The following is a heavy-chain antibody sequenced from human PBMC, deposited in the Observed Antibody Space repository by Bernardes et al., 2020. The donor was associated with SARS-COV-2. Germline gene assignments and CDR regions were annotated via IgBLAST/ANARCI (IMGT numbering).Heavy chain of an antibody. V-gene: IGHV5-51*01. Sequence: GASLKISCSGSGYTFPNYWIAWVRQMPGKGLEWIGVTYPGDSFSIYNPSFQGQVIMSVDKSISTAFLQWNGLKASDSAVYYCARRMQVGSRWLAFDVWGQGTLVIASS. CDR3: ARRMQVGSRWLAFDV. D-gene: IGHD3-10*01. CDR1: GYTFPNYW. J-gene: IGHJ3*01. CDR2: TYPGDSFS.